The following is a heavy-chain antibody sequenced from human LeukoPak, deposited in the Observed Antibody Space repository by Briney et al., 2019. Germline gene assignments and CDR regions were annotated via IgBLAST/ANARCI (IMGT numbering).Heavy chain of an antibody. CDR1: GFIFDSYD. CDR2: IDWSGDST. J-gene: IGHJ4*02. V-gene: IGHV3-20*04. Sequence: GGSLRLSCAASGFIFDSYDVLWVLQAPGKGLEWVATIDWSGDSTVYADSVKGRFTISRDNARNSLYLQMNSPRAEDTAFYYCVRDRLRADSWGQGTLVTVSS. CDR3: VRDRLRADS. D-gene: IGHD6-6*01.